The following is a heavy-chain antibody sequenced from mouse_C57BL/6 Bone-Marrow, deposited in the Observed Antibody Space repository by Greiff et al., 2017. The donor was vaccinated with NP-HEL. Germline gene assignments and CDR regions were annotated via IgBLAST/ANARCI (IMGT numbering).Heavy chain of an antibody. V-gene: IGHV1-50*01. CDR3: ARSYDGYYLDY. D-gene: IGHD2-3*01. J-gene: IGHJ2*01. Sequence: QVQLKQPGAELVKPGASVKLSCKASGYTFTSYWMQWVKQRPGQGLEWIGEIDPSDSYTNYNQKFKGKATLTVDTSSSTAYMQLSSLTSEDSAVYYCARSYDGYYLDYWGQGTTLTVSS. CDR1: GYTFTSYW. CDR2: IDPSDSYT.